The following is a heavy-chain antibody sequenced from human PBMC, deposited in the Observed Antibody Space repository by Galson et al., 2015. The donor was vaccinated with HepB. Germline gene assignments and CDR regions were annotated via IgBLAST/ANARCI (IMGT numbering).Heavy chain of an antibody. J-gene: IGHJ6*02. CDR1: GYSFTNYW. CDR2: IYPGDSDI. V-gene: IGHV5-51*01. D-gene: IGHD1-7*01. Sequence: QSGAEVKKPGESLKISCEGSGYSFTNYWIAWVRQMPGKGLEWMGIIYPGDSDIRYSPSFQGQVTISADKSINIAYLQWRSLKASDSAMYYCARRSGTFAASNYYYGMDVRGQGTTVTVSS. CDR3: ARRSGTFAASNYYYGMDV.